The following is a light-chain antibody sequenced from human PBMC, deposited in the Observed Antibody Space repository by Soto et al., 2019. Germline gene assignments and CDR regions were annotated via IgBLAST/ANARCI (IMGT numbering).Light chain of an antibody. V-gene: IGKV1-27*01. J-gene: IGKJ4*01. CDR1: QGIKNY. CDR3: QRYYNAPCT. Sequence: DIQVTQYPSSLSASVGDRVTITCRASQGIKNYLAWYQQKPGEIHKLLIYAASTLESGIPPLFSGSGSGTDFTLTINNLQTEDVATYYCQRYYNAPCTFGGGTKGESK. CDR2: AAS.